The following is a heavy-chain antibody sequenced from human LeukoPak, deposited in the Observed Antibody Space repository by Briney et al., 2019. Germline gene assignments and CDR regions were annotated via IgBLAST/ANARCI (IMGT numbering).Heavy chain of an antibody. D-gene: IGHD1-26*01. CDR2: ISYDGSNK. J-gene: IGHJ5*02. CDR1: GFTFSSYA. V-gene: IGHV3-30-3*01. Sequence: GGSLRLSCAASGFTFSSYAMHWVRQAPGKGLEWVAVISYDGSNKYYADSVKGRFTISRDNSKNTLYLQMNSLRAEDTAVYYCARDMKGAPNWFDPWGQGTLVTVSS. CDR3: ARDMKGAPNWFDP.